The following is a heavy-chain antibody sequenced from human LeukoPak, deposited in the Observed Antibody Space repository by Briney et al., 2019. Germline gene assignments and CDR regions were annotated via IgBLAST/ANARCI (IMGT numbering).Heavy chain of an antibody. D-gene: IGHD2-2*01. CDR2: ISYDGSNK. V-gene: IGHV3-30*18. CDR3: AKDDCSSTSRYYYYYGMDV. J-gene: IGHJ6*02. Sequence: PGRSLRLSCAASGFSFSSHGMHWIRQVPGRGLEWVAVISYDGSNKYYADSVKGRFTISRDNSKNTLYLQMNSLRAEDTAVYYCAKDDCSSTSRYYYYYGMDVWGQGTTVTVSS. CDR1: GFSFSSHG.